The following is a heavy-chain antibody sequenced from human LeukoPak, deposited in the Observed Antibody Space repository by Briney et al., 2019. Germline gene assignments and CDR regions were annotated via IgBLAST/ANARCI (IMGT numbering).Heavy chain of an antibody. CDR1: GFTFSNYA. V-gene: IGHV3-30-3*01. Sequence: GGSLRLSCAASGFTFSNYAMYWVRQAPGKGLEWVAVISYDGSNKYYADSVKGRFTISRDNSKNTLYLQMNSLRAEDTAVYYCAREKALDFDYWGQGTLVTVSS. CDR3: AREKALDFDY. J-gene: IGHJ4*02. CDR2: ISYDGSNK.